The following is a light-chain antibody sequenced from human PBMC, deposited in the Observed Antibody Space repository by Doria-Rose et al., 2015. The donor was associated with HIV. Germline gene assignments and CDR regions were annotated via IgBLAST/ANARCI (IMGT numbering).Light chain of an antibody. CDR2: DGS. J-gene: IGKJ1*01. CDR1: QSFSSTY. CDR3: HQYGTSWT. V-gene: IGKV3-20*01. Sequence: TQSPGTLSLSPGERATLSCRASQSFSSTYLAWYQQKPGQAPSLLIYDGSARATGIPDRFSASGSGTDFTLTIDRLEPEDFALYYCHQYGTSWTFGQGTKVEI.